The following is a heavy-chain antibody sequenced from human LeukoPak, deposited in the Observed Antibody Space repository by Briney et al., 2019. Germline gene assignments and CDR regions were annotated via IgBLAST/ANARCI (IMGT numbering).Heavy chain of an antibody. Sequence: GRSLRLSCAASGFTFSAFAMHWARQAPGKGLEWVAAISYDASNKYYAVSVRGRFTISRDNSRNTLLLQMNSLRADDTAVYYCARGTTDIVAEISDAFDIWGQGTVVTVSS. CDR3: ARGTTDIVAEISDAFDI. CDR2: ISYDASNK. D-gene: IGHD5-12*01. CDR1: GFTFSAFA. J-gene: IGHJ3*02. V-gene: IGHV3-30-3*01.